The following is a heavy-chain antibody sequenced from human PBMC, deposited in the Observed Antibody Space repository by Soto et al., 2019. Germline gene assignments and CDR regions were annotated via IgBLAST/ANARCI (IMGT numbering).Heavy chain of an antibody. J-gene: IGHJ4*02. CDR3: ARGNWWLFDY. Sequence: QVQLVQSGAEEKKPGASVKVSCKASGYTFTSYAIHWVRQAPGQRLEWMGWINAGNGNTKYPQKFQGRVTITRDTSARTAYMELSSLKYEDTDVYYCARGNWWLFDYWGPGTLVTVSS. CDR1: GYTFTSYA. V-gene: IGHV1-3*05. CDR2: INAGNGNT. D-gene: IGHD2-8*02.